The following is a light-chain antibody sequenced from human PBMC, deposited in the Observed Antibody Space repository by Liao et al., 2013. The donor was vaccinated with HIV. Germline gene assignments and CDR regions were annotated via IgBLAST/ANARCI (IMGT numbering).Light chain of an antibody. V-gene: IGLV3-21*01. Sequence: YVLTQPPSVSVAPGQTAVMTCGGNNIRSRGVHWYQQRPGQAPVLVMYYDQNRPSGIPERFSGSNSGNTATLTISGTQAMDEADYFCQVWDSSSRVFGGGTKLTVL. CDR1: NIRSRG. J-gene: IGLJ3*02. CDR3: QVWDSSSRV. CDR2: YDQ.